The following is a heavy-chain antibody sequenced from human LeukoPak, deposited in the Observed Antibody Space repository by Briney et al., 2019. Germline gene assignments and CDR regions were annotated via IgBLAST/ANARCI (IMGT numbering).Heavy chain of an antibody. J-gene: IGHJ4*02. V-gene: IGHV3-23*01. CDR3: AKVRTTMVRGSAVDY. Sequence: GGSLRLSCAASGFTFSSYAMSWVRQAPGKGLEWVSAISGSGGSTYYAGSVKGRFTISRDNSKNTLYLQMNSLRAEDTAVYYCAKVRTTMVRGSAVDYWGQGTLVTVSS. CDR2: ISGSGGST. CDR1: GFTFSSYA. D-gene: IGHD3-10*01.